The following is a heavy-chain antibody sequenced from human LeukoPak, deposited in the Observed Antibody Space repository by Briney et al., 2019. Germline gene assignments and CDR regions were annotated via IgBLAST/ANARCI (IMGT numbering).Heavy chain of an antibody. CDR1: GFTMSGIH. CDR3: VRGNGNVGGRLDP. CDR2: LYAGGST. J-gene: IGHJ5*02. D-gene: IGHD1-1*01. V-gene: IGHV3-66*01. Sequence: GGSLRLSCTASGFTMSGIHMNWVRQAPGKGLDWVSGLYAGGSTYYAGSVTGRFTISRDDSKNTLYLQMTDLRVDDTAIYYCVRGNGNVGGRLDPWGQGAWVIVSS.